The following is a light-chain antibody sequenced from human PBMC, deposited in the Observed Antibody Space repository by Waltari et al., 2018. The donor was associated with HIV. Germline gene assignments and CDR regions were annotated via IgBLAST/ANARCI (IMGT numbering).Light chain of an antibody. V-gene: IGLV1-44*01. J-gene: IGLJ2*01. CDR1: SSNIGSNT. CDR2: SNR. Sequence: QSVLTQPPSASGTPGQRVTISCSGSSSNIGSNTVNWYQQLPGTAPKLLLYSNRQRTSGCPDRFSGSRSGTSASLAISGLQSEDGADYYCAAWDDSLNGHVVFGGGTKLTVL. CDR3: AAWDDSLNGHVV.